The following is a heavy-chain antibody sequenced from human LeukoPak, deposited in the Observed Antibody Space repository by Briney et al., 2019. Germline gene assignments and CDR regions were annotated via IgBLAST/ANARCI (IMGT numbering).Heavy chain of an antibody. CDR1: GFTLSNFW. V-gene: IGHV3-7*01. Sequence: GGSLRLSCAASGFTLSNFWMNWVRQAPGRGLEWVANIKPDESEKYYVDSVKGRFTISRDNAKNSLHLQMNSLRAEDTAVYYCTKDRCSNGVGCYYYYMDVWGKGTTVTISS. D-gene: IGHD2-8*01. CDR2: IKPDESEK. J-gene: IGHJ6*03. CDR3: TKDRCSNGVGCYYYYMDV.